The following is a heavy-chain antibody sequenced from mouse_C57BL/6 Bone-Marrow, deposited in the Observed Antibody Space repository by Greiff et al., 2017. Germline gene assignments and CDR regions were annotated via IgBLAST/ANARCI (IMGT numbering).Heavy chain of an antibody. CDR2: INPSSGYT. V-gene: IGHV1-4*01. D-gene: IGHD2-3*01. Sequence: QVQLKQSGAELARPGASVKMSCKASGYTFTSYTMHWVKQRPGPGLEWIGYINPSSGYTKYNQKFKDKATLTADKSSSTAYMQLSSLTSEDSAVYYCARLGDGYYRYAMDYWGQGTSGTVSS. J-gene: IGHJ4*01. CDR1: GYTFTSYT. CDR3: ARLGDGYYRYAMDY.